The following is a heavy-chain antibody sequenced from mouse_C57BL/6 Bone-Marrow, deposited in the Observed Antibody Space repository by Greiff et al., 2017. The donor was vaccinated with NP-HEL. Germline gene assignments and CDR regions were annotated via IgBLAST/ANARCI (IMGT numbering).Heavy chain of an antibody. V-gene: IGHV5-17*01. CDR3: AREHYYGSSY. J-gene: IGHJ2*01. D-gene: IGHD1-1*01. Sequence: EVKLVESGGGLVKPGGSLKLSCAASGFTFSDYGMHWVRQAPEKGLEWVAYISSGSSTIYYADTVKGRFTISRDNAKNTLFLQMTSLRSEDTAMYYCAREHYYGSSYWGQGTTLTVSS. CDR1: GFTFSDYG. CDR2: ISSGSSTI.